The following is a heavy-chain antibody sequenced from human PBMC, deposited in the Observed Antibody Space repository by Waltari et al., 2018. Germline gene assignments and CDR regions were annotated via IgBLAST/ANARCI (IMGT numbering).Heavy chain of an antibody. CDR2: ISSSDRTI. CDR1: GFSIRSYD. CDR3: ARDSRRFLSPFDH. D-gene: IGHD2-2*01. J-gene: IGHJ4*02. V-gene: IGHV3-48*03. Sequence: EVVLVESGGGLAQPGGSLRLSCAASGFSIRSYDMNWVRQAPGKGLEWISYISSSDRTIYYADSVKGRFTISRDNAKNSLYLQMNSLRAEDTAVYYCARDSRRFLSPFDHWGQGVLVTVSS.